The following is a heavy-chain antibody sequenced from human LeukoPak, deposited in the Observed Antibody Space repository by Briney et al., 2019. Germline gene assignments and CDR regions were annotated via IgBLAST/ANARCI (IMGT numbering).Heavy chain of an antibody. D-gene: IGHD3-22*01. CDR2: ISSSSSYI. J-gene: IGHJ4*02. CDR1: GFTFSSYS. V-gene: IGHV3-21*01. Sequence: PGGSLRLSCAASGFTFSSYSMNWVRQAPGKGLEWVSYISSSSSYIYYADSVKGRFTISRDNAKNSLYLQMNSLRAADTAVYYCARDPDSSGYSNWGQGTLVTVSS. CDR3: ARDPDSSGYSN.